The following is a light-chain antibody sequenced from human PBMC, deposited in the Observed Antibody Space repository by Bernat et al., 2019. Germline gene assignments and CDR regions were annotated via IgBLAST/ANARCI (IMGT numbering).Light chain of an antibody. CDR3: MQRLEFPLT. Sequence: DIVMTQTPVSLPVTPGEPASISCRSSQSLFDSDDGNIHLDWYLQRPGQSPHLLIYTVSHRVAGVPDRFSASGSDTEFTLKISSVEAEDIGIYYCMQRLEFPLTVGQGTKLDIK. CDR2: TVS. J-gene: IGKJ2*01. V-gene: IGKV2-40*01. CDR1: QSLFDSDDGNIH.